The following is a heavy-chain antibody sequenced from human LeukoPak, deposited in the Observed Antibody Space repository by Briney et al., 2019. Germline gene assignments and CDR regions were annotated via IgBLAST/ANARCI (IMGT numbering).Heavy chain of an antibody. Sequence: PSETLSLTCTVSGGSISSFYWSWIRQSPGKELEWIGYIYYSGNTKYNPSLKSRITMAVDTSKNQFSLKLSSVTAADTAVYYCARETYYYGSGSYGHNYWGQGTLVTVSS. CDR3: ARETYYYGSGSYGHNY. J-gene: IGHJ4*02. V-gene: IGHV4-59*12. CDR1: GGSISSFY. D-gene: IGHD3-10*01. CDR2: IYYSGNT.